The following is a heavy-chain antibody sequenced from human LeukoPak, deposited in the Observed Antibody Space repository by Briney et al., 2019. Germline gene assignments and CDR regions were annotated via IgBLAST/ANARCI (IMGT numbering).Heavy chain of an antibody. CDR1: GGSISSSNW. Sequence: SGTLSLTCAVSGGSISSSNWWSWVRQPPGKGLEWIGEIYHSGSTNYNPSLKSRVTISVDKSKNQFSLKLSSVTAADTAVYYCASRQHGYSYHPGYWGQGTLVTVSS. D-gene: IGHD5-18*01. CDR2: IYHSGST. V-gene: IGHV4-4*02. J-gene: IGHJ4*02. CDR3: ASRQHGYSYHPGY.